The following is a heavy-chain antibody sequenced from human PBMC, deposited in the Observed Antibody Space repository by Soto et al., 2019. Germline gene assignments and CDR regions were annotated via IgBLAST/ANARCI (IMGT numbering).Heavy chain of an antibody. V-gene: IGHV3-7*01. J-gene: IGHJ4*02. CDR1: GFTFSSYW. CDR3: GYSSGWYCGEDY. Sequence: GGSLRLSCGAAGFTFSSYWLSWVRQAPGKGLEWVANIKQDGSEKYYVDPVKGRFTISRDNAKNSLYLQMNSLRAEDTAVYYCGYSSGWYCGEDYWGQGT. D-gene: IGHD6-19*01. CDR2: IKQDGSEK.